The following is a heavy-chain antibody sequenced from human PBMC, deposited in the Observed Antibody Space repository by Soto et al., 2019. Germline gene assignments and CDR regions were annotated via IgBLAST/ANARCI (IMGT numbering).Heavy chain of an antibody. D-gene: IGHD3-16*02. V-gene: IGHV3-11*01. CDR2: ISSSGSTI. J-gene: IGHJ3*02. Sequence: QVQLVESGGGLVKPGGSLRLSCAASGFTFSDYYMSWIRQAPGKGLEWVSYISSSGSTIYYADSVKGRFTISRDNAKNSLYLQMNSLRAEDTAVYYCATHPYDYIWGSYRRTNDAFDIWGQGTMVTVSS. CDR1: GFTFSDYY. CDR3: ATHPYDYIWGSYRRTNDAFDI.